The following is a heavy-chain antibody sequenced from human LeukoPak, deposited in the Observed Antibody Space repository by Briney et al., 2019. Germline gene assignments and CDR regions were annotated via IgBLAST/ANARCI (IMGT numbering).Heavy chain of an antibody. V-gene: IGHV4-4*02. CDR3: ARASGIAAAHWFDP. Sequence: SGTLSLTCAVSGGPISSSNWWSWVRQPPGKGLEWIGEIYHSGSTYYNPSLKSRVTISVDRSKNQFSLKLSSVTAADTAVYYCARASGIAAAHWFDPWGQGTLVTVSS. CDR1: GGPISSSNW. D-gene: IGHD6-13*01. CDR2: IYHSGST. J-gene: IGHJ5*02.